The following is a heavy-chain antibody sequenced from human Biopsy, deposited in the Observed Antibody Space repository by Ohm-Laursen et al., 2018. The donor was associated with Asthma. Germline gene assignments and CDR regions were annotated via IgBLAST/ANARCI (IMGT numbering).Heavy chain of an antibody. CDR3: ARDRPITMVRGVIITFDP. V-gene: IGHV3-7*05. D-gene: IGHD3-10*01. Sequence: SLRLSCSASGFTFSSYWMSWVRQAPGKGLEWVANIKQDGSEKYYVDSVKGRFTISRDNAKNLLYLQMNSLRAEDTAVYYCARDRPITMVRGVIITFDPWGQGTLVTVSS. J-gene: IGHJ5*02. CDR1: GFTFSSYW. CDR2: IKQDGSEK.